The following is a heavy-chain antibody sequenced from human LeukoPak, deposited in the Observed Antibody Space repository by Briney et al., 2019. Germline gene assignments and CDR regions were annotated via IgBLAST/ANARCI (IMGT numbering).Heavy chain of an antibody. Sequence: PGGSLRLSCAASGFTFSGSAMHWVRQASGKGLEWVGRIRSKANSYATAYAASVKGRFTISRDDSKNTAYLQMNSLRTEDTAVYYCTRHPDHRIAARLDYYYYMDVWGKGTTVTVSS. CDR3: TRHPDHRIAARLDYYYYMDV. CDR1: GFTFSGSA. D-gene: IGHD6-6*01. V-gene: IGHV3-73*01. J-gene: IGHJ6*03. CDR2: IRSKANSYAT.